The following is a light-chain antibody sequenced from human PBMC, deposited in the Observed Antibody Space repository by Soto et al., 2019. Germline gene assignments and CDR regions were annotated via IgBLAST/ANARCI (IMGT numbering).Light chain of an antibody. CDR2: AAS. V-gene: IGKV3D-20*02. CDR3: QQRNRWPPVT. J-gene: IGKJ4*01. Sequence: EIVLTQSPGTLSLSPGEGATLSCRASQSISSSYLAWYQQKPGQAPRLHIYAASSRATGIPDRFSGSGSGTDFTLTISRLEPEDFAVYYCQQRNRWPPVTFGGGTRVEIK. CDR1: QSISSSY.